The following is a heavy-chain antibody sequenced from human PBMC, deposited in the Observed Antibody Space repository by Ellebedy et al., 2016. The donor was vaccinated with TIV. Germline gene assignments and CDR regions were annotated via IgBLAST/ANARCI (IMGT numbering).Heavy chain of an antibody. J-gene: IGHJ6*02. CDR1: GYTFTGYY. V-gene: IGHV1-2*04. CDR3: ARGTSLTPYYYYYYGMDV. CDR2: INPNSGGT. Sequence: ASVKVSCKASGYTFTGYYMHWVRQAPGQGLEWMGWINPNSGGTNYAQKFQGWVTMTRETSISTAYMGLSRLRSDDTAVYYCARGTSLTPYYYYYYGMDVWGQGTTVTVSS.